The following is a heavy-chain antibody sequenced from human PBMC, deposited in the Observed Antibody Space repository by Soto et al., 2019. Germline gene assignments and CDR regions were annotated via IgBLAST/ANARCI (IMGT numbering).Heavy chain of an antibody. CDR3: ARQIASRWDSFDY. CDR1: GGSISSSTHY. J-gene: IGHJ4*02. D-gene: IGHD6-13*01. CDR2: IYYSGST. Sequence: QLQLQESGPGLGKPSETLSLTCTVSGGSISSSTHYWGWIRQTPGKGLEWIASIYYSGSTHYNPSLKSRVTISGYSSKDQFSLKVHSVTAADTAVYYCARQIASRWDSFDYWGQGALVTVSS. V-gene: IGHV4-39*01.